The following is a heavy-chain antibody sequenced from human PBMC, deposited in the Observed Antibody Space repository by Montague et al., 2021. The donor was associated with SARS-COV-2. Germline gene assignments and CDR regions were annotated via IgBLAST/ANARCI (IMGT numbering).Heavy chain of an antibody. CDR1: GGSIDSSSYH. CDR2: IYYSGSTS. CDR3: ARYRRAGSYSLDY. V-gene: IGHV4-39*01. J-gene: IGHJ4*02. Sequence: SETLSLTCTVSGGSIDSSSYHWDWIRQSPGKGLEGIGSIYYSGSTSYYNQSLKSRVTISADTSKNQCSLKLTSVTAADTAVYYCARYRRAGSYSLDYWGQGTLVTVSS. D-gene: IGHD2-15*01.